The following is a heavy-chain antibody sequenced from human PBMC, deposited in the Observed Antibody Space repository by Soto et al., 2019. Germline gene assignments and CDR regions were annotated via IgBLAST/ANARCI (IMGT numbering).Heavy chain of an antibody. CDR2: INPNSGGT. Sequence: GASVKVSCKATGYTFTGYYMHWVRQAPGQGLEGMGWINPNSGGTNYAQKFQGWVTMTRDTSISTAYMELSRLRSDDTAVYYCARERVAAAGRYYYYYGMDVWGQGTTVTVSS. V-gene: IGHV1-2*04. CDR3: ARERVAAAGRYYYYYGMDV. J-gene: IGHJ6*02. CDR1: GYTFTGYY. D-gene: IGHD6-13*01.